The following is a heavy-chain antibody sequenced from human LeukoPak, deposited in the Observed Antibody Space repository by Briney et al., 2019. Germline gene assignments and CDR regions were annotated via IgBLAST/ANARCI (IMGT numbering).Heavy chain of an antibody. CDR1: GFTASSNY. J-gene: IGHJ4*02. Sequence: GGSLRLSCAASGFTASSNYISWARQAPGKGLEWVSVIYSGGSTYYADSVKGRFTISRDNSKNTLYLQMNSLRAEDTAVYYCAKFASSEQLVPSFDYWGQGTLVTVSS. D-gene: IGHD6-13*01. V-gene: IGHV3-66*01. CDR2: IYSGGST. CDR3: AKFASSEQLVPSFDY.